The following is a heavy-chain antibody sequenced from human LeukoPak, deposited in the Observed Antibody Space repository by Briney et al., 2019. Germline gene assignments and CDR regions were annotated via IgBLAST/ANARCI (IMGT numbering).Heavy chain of an antibody. J-gene: IGHJ4*02. D-gene: IGHD7-27*01. CDR2: INPNSGGT. Sequence: ASVKVSCKASGYTFTGYYMHWVRQAPGQGLEWMGWINPNSGGTNYAQNFQGRVTMTRDTSISTAYMELSRLRSDDTAVYYCARTAGGTGDLDYWGQGTLVTVSS. CDR3: ARTAGGTGDLDY. CDR1: GYTFTGYY. V-gene: IGHV1-2*02.